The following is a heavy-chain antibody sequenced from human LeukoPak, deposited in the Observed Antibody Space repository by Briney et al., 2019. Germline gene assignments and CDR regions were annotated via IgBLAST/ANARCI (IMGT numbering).Heavy chain of an antibody. CDR2: INHSGST. J-gene: IGHJ4*02. CDR1: GASISSSIYY. Sequence: SETLSLTCTVSGASISSSIYYWSWIRQPPGKGLEWIGEINHSGSTNYNPSLKSRVTISVDTSKNQFSLKLSSVTAADTAVYYCARVRRGAARRRTYFDYWGQGTLVTVSS. CDR3: ARVRRGAARRRTYFDY. D-gene: IGHD6-6*01. V-gene: IGHV4-39*07.